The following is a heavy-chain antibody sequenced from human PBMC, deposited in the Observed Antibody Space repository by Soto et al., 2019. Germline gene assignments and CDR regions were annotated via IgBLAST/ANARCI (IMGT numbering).Heavy chain of an antibody. CDR1: GDTFTDYY. D-gene: IGHD2-21*02. V-gene: IGHV1-46*01. J-gene: IGHJ4*02. CDR3: ARGGHVVVVTAALDY. Sequence: QVQLMQSGAEVKKPGASVKVSCKASGDTFTDYYIHWVRQAPGQGLEWMGTVNPSGGHTTYAQHFRGRVTMTRDTSTSPLDMELTSLTSDDTAIYYCARGGHVVVVTAALDYWGQGTLVTVSS. CDR2: VNPSGGHT.